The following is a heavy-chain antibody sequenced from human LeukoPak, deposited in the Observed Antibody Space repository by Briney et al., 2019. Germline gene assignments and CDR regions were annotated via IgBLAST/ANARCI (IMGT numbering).Heavy chain of an antibody. V-gene: IGHV3-48*02. CDR3: ARHDYGGNSGDY. Sequence: AGSLRLSCAASGFTFSSYGMNWVRQPPGKGLEWVSYIGTSSSTIYYADSVKGRFTISSDSAKNSPYLQMNSRRDEDTAVYYCARHDYGGNSGDYWGQGTLVTVSS. D-gene: IGHD4-23*01. CDR1: GFTFSSYG. CDR2: IGTSSSTI. J-gene: IGHJ4*02.